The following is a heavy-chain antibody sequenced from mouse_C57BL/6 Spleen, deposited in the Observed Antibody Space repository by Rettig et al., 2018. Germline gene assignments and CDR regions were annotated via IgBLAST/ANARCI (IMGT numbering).Heavy chain of an antibody. J-gene: IGHJ3*01. CDR2: IYPNSGNT. V-gene: IGHV1-64*01. CDR1: GYTFTSYW. Sequence: PGAELVKPGASVKLSCKASGYTFTSYWMHWVKQRPGQGLEWIGMIYPNSGNTNYNEKFKSKATLTVDKSSSTAYMQLSSLTSEDSAVYYCGITTVVPFAFWGQGTLVTVST. CDR3: GITTVVPFAF. D-gene: IGHD1-1*01.